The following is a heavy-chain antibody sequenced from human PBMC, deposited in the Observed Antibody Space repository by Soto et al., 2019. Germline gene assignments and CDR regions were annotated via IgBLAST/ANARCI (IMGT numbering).Heavy chain of an antibody. CDR2: IYHSGST. Sequence: QVQLQESGPGLVKPSGTLSLTCAVSGGSISSSNWWSWVRQPPGKGLEWIGEIYHSGSTNYNPSLKSRVTISVDKSKNQFSLKLSSVTAADTAVYYCARDDTDAEITMVRGTDAFDIWGQGTMVTVSS. J-gene: IGHJ3*02. CDR1: GGSISSSNW. CDR3: ARDDTDAEITMVRGTDAFDI. V-gene: IGHV4-4*02. D-gene: IGHD3-10*01.